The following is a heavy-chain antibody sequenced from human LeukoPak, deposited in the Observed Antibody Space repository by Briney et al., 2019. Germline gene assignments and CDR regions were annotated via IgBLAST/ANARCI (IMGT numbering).Heavy chain of an antibody. Sequence: GGSLRLSCAASGFPFSDYAMSWVRQAPGKGLEWVSAISGSGGSTYYADSVKGRFTISRDNSKNTLFLQMSSLRADDTAVYYCAKPGPYSNGWYGLPADTRFDYWGQGSLVTVSS. CDR3: AKPGPYSNGWYGLPADTRFDY. J-gene: IGHJ4*02. V-gene: IGHV3-23*01. CDR1: GFPFSDYA. D-gene: IGHD6-19*01. CDR2: ISGSGGST.